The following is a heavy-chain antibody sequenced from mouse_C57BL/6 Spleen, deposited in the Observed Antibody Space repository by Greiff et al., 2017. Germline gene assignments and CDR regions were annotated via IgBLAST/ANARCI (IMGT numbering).Heavy chain of an antibody. CDR2: IRLKSDNYAT. J-gene: IGHJ3*01. V-gene: IGHV6-3*01. CDR1: GFTLSNYW. CDR3: TLAWFAY. Sequence: EVMLVESGGGLVQPGGSMKFSCVASGFTLSNYWMNWVRQSPEKGLEWVAQIRLKSDNYATHYAESVKGRFTISRDDSKSSVYLQMNNLRAEDTGIYYCTLAWFAYWGQGTLVTVSA.